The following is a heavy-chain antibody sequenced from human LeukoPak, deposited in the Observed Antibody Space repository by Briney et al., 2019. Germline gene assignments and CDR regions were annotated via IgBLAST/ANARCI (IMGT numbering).Heavy chain of an antibody. D-gene: IGHD2-2*01. CDR2: IIPIFGTA. Sequence: GASVKVSCKASGGTFSSYTISWVRQAPGQGLEWMGRIIPIFGTANYAQKFQGRVTITTDESTSTAYMGLSSLRSEDTAVYYCARDPGYQLLSSWFDPWGQGTLVTVSS. V-gene: IGHV1-69*05. CDR1: GGTFSSYT. CDR3: ARDPGYQLLSSWFDP. J-gene: IGHJ5*02.